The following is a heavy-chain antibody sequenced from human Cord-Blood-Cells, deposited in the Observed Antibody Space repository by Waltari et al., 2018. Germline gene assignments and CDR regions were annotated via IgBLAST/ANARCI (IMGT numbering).Heavy chain of an antibody. J-gene: IGHJ4*02. V-gene: IGHV4-34*01. CDR3: ASARIAAAGTFDY. Sequence: QVQLQQWGAGLLKPSETLSLTCAVYGGSFSVYYWSWIRQPPGKGLEWIGEINHSGSTNYNPSLKSRVTISVDTSKNQFSLKLSSVTAADTAVYYCASARIAAAGTFDYWGQGTLVTVSS. D-gene: IGHD6-13*01. CDR1: GGSFSVYY. CDR2: INHSGST.